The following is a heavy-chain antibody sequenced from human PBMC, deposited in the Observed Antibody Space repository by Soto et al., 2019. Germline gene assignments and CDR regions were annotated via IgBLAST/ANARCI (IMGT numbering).Heavy chain of an antibody. Sequence: PGGSLRLSCAASGFTFSSYAMHWVRQAPGKGLEWVAVISYDGSNKYYADSVKGRFTISRDNSKNTLYLQMNSLRAEDTAVYYCARGRELYYYYYGMDVWGQGTTVTVSS. V-gene: IGHV3-30-3*01. CDR3: ARGRELYYYYYGMDV. J-gene: IGHJ6*02. D-gene: IGHD1-26*01. CDR2: ISYDGSNK. CDR1: GFTFSSYA.